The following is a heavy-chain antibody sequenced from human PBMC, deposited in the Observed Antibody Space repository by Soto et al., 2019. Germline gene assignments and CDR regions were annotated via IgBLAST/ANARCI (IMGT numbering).Heavy chain of an antibody. V-gene: IGHV1-3*01. Sequence: GASVKVSCKASGYTFTSYAMHWVRQAPGQRLEWMGWINAGNGNTKYSQKFQGRVTITRDTSASTAYMELSSLRSEDAAVYYCARGWGGHCSSTSCYYYYYGMDVWGQGTTVTVSS. D-gene: IGHD2-2*01. J-gene: IGHJ6*02. CDR1: GYTFTSYA. CDR2: INAGNGNT. CDR3: ARGWGGHCSSTSCYYYYYGMDV.